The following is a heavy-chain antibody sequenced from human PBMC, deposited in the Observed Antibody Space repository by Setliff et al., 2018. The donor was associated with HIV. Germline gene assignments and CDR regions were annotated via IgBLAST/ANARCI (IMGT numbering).Heavy chain of an antibody. CDR1: GYSISSGFW. Sequence: LSLTCDVSGYSISSGFWWGWIRQPPGKGLEWIGSIYHSGSTYYNPSLKSRVTISVDTSKNHFSLKLRSVTAADTAVYYCAQLGMVDDFDYWGQGTLVTVSS. D-gene: IGHD1-1*01. CDR2: IYHSGST. CDR3: AQLGMVDDFDY. V-gene: IGHV4-38-2*01. J-gene: IGHJ4*02.